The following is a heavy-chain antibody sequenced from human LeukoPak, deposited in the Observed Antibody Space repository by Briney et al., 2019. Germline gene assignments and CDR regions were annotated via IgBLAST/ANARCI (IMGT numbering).Heavy chain of an antibody. CDR3: AKVKDDY. CDR2: ISGSGDST. CDR1: GFTFSTYA. Sequence: PGGSLRLSCAASGFTFSTYATSWVRQAPGKGLEWVSAISGSGDSTYYADSVKGRFTISRDNSKNTIYLEMNSLRAEDTAVYYCAKVKDDYWGQGTLVTVSS. J-gene: IGHJ4*02. V-gene: IGHV3-23*01.